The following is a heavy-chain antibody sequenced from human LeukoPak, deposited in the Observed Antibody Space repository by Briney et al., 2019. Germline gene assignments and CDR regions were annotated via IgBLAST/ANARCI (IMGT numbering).Heavy chain of an antibody. V-gene: IGHV4-30-4*01. J-gene: IGHJ3*02. CDR3: ARRSDLDYYGDAFDI. Sequence: SQTLSLTCTVSGGSISSGDYYWSWIRQPPGKGLEWIGYIYYSGSTNYNPSLKSRVTISVDTSKNQFSLKLSSVTAADTAVYYCARRSDLDYYGDAFDIWGQGTMVTVSS. CDR1: GGSISSGDYY. CDR2: IYYSGST. D-gene: IGHD3-10*01.